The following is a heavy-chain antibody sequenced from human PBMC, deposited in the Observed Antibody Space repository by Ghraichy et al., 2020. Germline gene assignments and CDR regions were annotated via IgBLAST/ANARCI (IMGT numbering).Heavy chain of an antibody. D-gene: IGHD5-18*01. Sequence: ETLSLTCTVSGGSISSYYWSWIRQPPGKGLEWIGYIYYSGSTNYNPSLKSRVTISVDTSKNQFSLKLSSVTAADTAVYYCARGNTAMVMSYFDYWGQGTLVTVSS. CDR2: IYYSGST. V-gene: IGHV4-59*01. CDR3: ARGNTAMVMSYFDY. J-gene: IGHJ4*02. CDR1: GGSISSYY.